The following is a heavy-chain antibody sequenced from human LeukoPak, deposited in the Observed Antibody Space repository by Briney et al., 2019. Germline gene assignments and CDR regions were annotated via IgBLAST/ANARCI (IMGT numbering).Heavy chain of an antibody. J-gene: IGHJ5*02. CDR2: INTNTGNP. Sequence: ASVKVSCKASGYTFTSYAMNWVRQAPGQGLEWMGWINTNTGNPTYAQGFTGRFVFSLDTSVSTAYLQISSLKAEDTAVYYCARTLLGYSRQREYNWFDPWGQGTLVTVSS. V-gene: IGHV7-4-1*02. CDR1: GYTFTSYA. CDR3: ARTLLGYSRQREYNWFDP. D-gene: IGHD5-12*01.